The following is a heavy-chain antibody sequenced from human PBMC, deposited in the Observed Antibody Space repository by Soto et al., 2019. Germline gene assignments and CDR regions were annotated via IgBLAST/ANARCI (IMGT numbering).Heavy chain of an antibody. V-gene: IGHV1-18*01. CDR2: ISAYNDNT. CDR1: GYTFTSYG. Sequence: ASVKVSCKASGYTFTSYGISWVRQAPGQGLEWMGWISAYNDNTNYAQKLQGRVTMTTDTSTSTAYMELRSLRSDDTAVYYCARVGYSSSSYTLYYYSGMDVWGQGTTVTVSS. J-gene: IGHJ6*02. CDR3: ARVGYSSSSYTLYYYSGMDV. D-gene: IGHD6-6*01.